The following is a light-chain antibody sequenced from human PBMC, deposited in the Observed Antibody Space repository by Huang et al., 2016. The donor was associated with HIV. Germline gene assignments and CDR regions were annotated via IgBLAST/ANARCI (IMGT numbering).Light chain of an antibody. CDR2: DAS. V-gene: IGKV1-33*01. Sequence: DILLTQSPASLSASVGDRVTITCQASQDIGDYLNWYQHKSGKAPKLLIHDASDLGVGVPSRFSGSGSGTHFTFAISGLQPEDFATYYCQHSDNVPRYTFGQGPGWTS. CDR3: QHSDNVPRYT. CDR1: QDIGDY. J-gene: IGKJ2*01.